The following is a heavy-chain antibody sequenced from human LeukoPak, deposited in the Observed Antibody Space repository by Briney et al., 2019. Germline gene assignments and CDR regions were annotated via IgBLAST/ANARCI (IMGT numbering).Heavy chain of an antibody. CDR2: IYYSGST. Sequence: ETLSLTCTVSGGSISSYYWSWIRQPPGKGLEWIGYIYYSGSTNYNPSLKSRVTISVDTSKNQFSLKLSSVTAADTAVYYCARNNYGYISSWRPFYWGQGTLVTVSS. CDR3: ARNNYGYISSWRPFY. CDR1: GGSISSYY. J-gene: IGHJ4*02. D-gene: IGHD6-13*01. V-gene: IGHV4-59*01.